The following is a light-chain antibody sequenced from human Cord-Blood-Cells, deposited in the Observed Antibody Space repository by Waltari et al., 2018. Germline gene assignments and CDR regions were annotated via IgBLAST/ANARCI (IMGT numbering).Light chain of an antibody. Sequence: EIVLTQSPATLSLSPGERATLSCRASQSVSSYLAWYQQKPGQAPRLLIYDASNRAAGIPARFSGSGSGTYFTLTISSLEPDDVAVYYCQQRSNWPPGYTFGQGTKLEIK. V-gene: IGKV3-11*01. CDR1: QSVSSY. J-gene: IGKJ2*01. CDR3: QQRSNWPPGYT. CDR2: DAS.